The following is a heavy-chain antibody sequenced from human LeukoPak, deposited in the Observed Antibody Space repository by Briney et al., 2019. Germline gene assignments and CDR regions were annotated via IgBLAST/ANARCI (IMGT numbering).Heavy chain of an antibody. Sequence: SETLSLTCTVSGGSISSGGYYWSWIRQHPGKGLEWIGYIYYSGSTNYNPSLKSRVTISVDTSKNQFSLKLSSVTAADTAVYYCARTTAVAGWFDPWGQGTLVTVSS. CDR2: IYYSGST. V-gene: IGHV4-61*08. J-gene: IGHJ5*02. CDR1: GGSISSGGYY. CDR3: ARTTAVAGWFDP. D-gene: IGHD6-19*01.